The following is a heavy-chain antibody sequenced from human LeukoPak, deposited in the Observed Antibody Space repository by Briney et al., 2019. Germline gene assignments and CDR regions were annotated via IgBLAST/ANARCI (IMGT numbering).Heavy chain of an antibody. Sequence: ASVKVSCKASGYTFTGYYMHWVRQAPGQGLEWMGWVNPNSGGTNYAQKLQGRVTMTTDTSTSTAYMELRSLRSDDTAVYYCARPKYCSGGSCYYFDYWGQGTLVTVSS. J-gene: IGHJ4*02. CDR2: VNPNSGGT. V-gene: IGHV1-2*02. D-gene: IGHD2-15*01. CDR1: GYTFTGYY. CDR3: ARPKYCSGGSCYYFDY.